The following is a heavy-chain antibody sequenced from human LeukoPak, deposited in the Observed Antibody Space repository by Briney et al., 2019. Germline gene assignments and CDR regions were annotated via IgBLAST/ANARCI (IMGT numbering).Heavy chain of an antibody. CDR2: INHSGST. Sequence: SETLSLTCAVYGGSFRGYYCSSVRQPPGKGLEWIGEINHSGSTNYNPSLKSRVTISVDTSKNQFSLKLSSVTAADTAVYYCARRSIAARPRWFDPWGQGTLVTVSS. V-gene: IGHV4-34*01. CDR3: ARRSIAARPRWFDP. D-gene: IGHD6-6*01. J-gene: IGHJ5*02. CDR1: GGSFRGYY.